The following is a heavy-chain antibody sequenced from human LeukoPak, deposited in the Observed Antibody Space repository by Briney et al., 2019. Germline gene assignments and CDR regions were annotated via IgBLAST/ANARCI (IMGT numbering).Heavy chain of an antibody. Sequence: PGGSLRLSCAASGFTFSSYVMSWVRQAPGKGLEWVSAISGSGGSTYYADSVKGRFTISRDNSKNTLYLQMNSLRAEDTAVYYCGGDQSYDYVWGSYRSLKYYFDYWGQGTLVTVSS. D-gene: IGHD3-16*02. CDR2: ISGSGGST. CDR3: GGDQSYDYVWGSYRSLKYYFDY. J-gene: IGHJ4*02. V-gene: IGHV3-23*01. CDR1: GFTFSSYV.